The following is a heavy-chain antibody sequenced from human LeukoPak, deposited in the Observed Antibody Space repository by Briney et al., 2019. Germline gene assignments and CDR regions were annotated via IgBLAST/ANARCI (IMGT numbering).Heavy chain of an antibody. D-gene: IGHD3-10*01. CDR1: GGTFSSYA. CDR2: IIPIFGTA. J-gene: IGHJ5*02. V-gene: IGHV1-69*06. CDR3: ARVLELLWFGESRSPFDP. Sequence: SVKVSCKASGGTFSSYAISWVRQAPGQGLEWMGGIIPIFGTANYAQKFQGRVTITADKSTSTAYMELSSLRSEDTAVYYCARVLELLWFGESRSPFDPWGQGTLVTVSS.